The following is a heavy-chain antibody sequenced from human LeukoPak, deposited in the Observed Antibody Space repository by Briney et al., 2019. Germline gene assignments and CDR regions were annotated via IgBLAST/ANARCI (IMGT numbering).Heavy chain of an antibody. J-gene: IGHJ4*02. CDR3: ARDDGQGRPFDY. Sequence: GGSLRLSCAASGFTFSSYGMHWVRQAPGKGLEGVAFIWYDGSNKYYADSVKVRLASARDNSKTPLYLQMNSLRAEDTAVYYCARDDGQGRPFDYWGQDPLLTVSS. CDR2: IWYDGSNK. D-gene: IGHD4-17*01. CDR1: GFTFSSYG. V-gene: IGHV3-33*01.